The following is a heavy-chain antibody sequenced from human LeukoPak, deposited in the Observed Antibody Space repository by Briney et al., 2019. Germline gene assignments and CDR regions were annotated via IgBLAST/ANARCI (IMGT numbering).Heavy chain of an antibody. D-gene: IGHD6-19*01. CDR1: GFTFSSYG. CDR2: IWYDGSNK. CDR3: ARCGIAVACPFDY. J-gene: IGHJ4*02. V-gene: IGHV3-33*01. Sequence: GGSLRLSCAASGFTFSSYGMHWVRHAPGKGLEWVAVIWYDGSNKYYTNSVKGRFTISRDNSKNTLYLQMNSLRAEDTAVYYCARCGIAVACPFDYWGQGTLVTVSS.